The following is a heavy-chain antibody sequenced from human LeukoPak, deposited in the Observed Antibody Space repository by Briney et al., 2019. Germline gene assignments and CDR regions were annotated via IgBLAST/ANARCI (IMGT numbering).Heavy chain of an antibody. V-gene: IGHV4-4*02. CDR1: GGSISSSNW. J-gene: IGHJ4*02. Sequence: PSETLSLTRAVSGGSISSSNWWSWVRQPPGKGLEWIGEIYHSGSTNYNPSLKSRVTISVDKSKNQFSLKLSSVTAVDTAVYYCARGPALGYCSGGSCYWLDYWGQGTLVTVSS. CDR2: IYHSGST. CDR3: ARGPALGYCSGGSCYWLDY. D-gene: IGHD2-15*01.